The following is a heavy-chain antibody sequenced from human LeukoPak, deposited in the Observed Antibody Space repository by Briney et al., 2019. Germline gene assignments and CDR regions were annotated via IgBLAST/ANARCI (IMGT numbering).Heavy chain of an antibody. CDR1: GDSVSSDSPT. D-gene: IGHD2-21*01. CDR3: ARAAPHIRAFDI. J-gene: IGHJ3*02. V-gene: IGHV6-1*01. CDR2: TYYRSKWYN. Sequence: SQTLSLTCAISGDSVSSDSPTWNWFRQSPSRGLEWLGRTYYRSKWYNNYAVSVKSRITINPDTSKNQFSLQLNSVTPEDTAVYFCARAAPHIRAFDIWDQGTMVTVSS.